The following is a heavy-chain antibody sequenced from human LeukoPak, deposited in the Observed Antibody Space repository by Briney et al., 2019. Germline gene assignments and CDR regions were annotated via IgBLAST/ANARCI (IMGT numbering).Heavy chain of an antibody. J-gene: IGHJ4*02. Sequence: SETLSLTCTISGGSISSSSYYWGWIRQPPGKGLEWIGSIYYSGSTYYNPSLKSQVTISVDTSKNQFSLKLSSVTAADTAVYYCARRRYYYGSGSFDYWGQGTLVTVSS. D-gene: IGHD3-10*01. CDR1: GGSISSSSYY. CDR3: ARRRYYYGSGSFDY. V-gene: IGHV4-39*01. CDR2: IYYSGST.